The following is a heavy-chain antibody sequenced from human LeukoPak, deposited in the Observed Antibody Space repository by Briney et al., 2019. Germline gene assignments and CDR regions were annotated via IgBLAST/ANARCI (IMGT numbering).Heavy chain of an antibody. V-gene: IGHV4-39*07. CDR2: IYYSGST. Sequence: PSETLSLTCTVSGGSISSSSYYWGWIRQPPGKGLEFIANIYYSGSTYYNPSLKSRVTISVDTSKNQFSLKLSSVTAADTAVYYCARRGLSRYYGSGSYSPLYYFDYWGQGTLVTVSS. CDR3: ARRGLSRYYGSGSYSPLYYFDY. J-gene: IGHJ4*02. CDR1: GGSISSSSYY. D-gene: IGHD3-10*01.